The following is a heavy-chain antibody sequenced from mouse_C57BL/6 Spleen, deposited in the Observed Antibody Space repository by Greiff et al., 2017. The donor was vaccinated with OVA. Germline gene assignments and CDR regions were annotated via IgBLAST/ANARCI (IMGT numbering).Heavy chain of an antibody. Sequence: QVQLQQSGAELMKPGASVKLSCKATGYTFTGYWIEWVKQRPGHGLEWIGEILPGSGSTNYNEKFKGKATFTADSSSNTAYIQLSSLTTEDSASYYCTITGAGYFDVWGTGTTVTVSS. CDR3: TITGAGYFDV. CDR1: GYTFTGYW. J-gene: IGHJ1*03. D-gene: IGHD4-1*01. CDR2: ILPGSGST. V-gene: IGHV1-9*01.